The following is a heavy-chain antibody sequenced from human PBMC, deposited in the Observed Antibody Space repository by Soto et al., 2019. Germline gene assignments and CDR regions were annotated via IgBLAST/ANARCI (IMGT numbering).Heavy chain of an antibody. V-gene: IGHV3-7*01. CDR3: ARDIGFDYVN. CDR2: IKDDGSEI. Sequence: GGSLRLSCAVSGFNVMSYWMSWVRQAPGKGLEWVASIKDDGSEIYYLQSVRGRFTISRDSAGNALHLAMNYMSAEDTGVYFCARDIGFDYVNWGQGTLVTV. D-gene: IGHD5-12*01. CDR1: GFNVMSYW. J-gene: IGHJ4*02.